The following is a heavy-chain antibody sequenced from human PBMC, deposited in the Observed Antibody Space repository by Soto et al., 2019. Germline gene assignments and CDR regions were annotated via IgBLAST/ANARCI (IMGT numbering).Heavy chain of an antibody. Sequence: SQTLSLTCAISGDSVSSNSAAWNWIRQSPSRGLEWLGRTYYRSKWYNDYAVSVKNRITINPDTSKNQFSLQLNSVTPEDTAVYYCASHYYCGGECYDAFDIWGQGTMVTVSS. D-gene: IGHD2-21*01. CDR2: TYYRSKWYN. V-gene: IGHV6-1*01. J-gene: IGHJ3*02. CDR1: GDSVSSNSAA. CDR3: ASHYYCGGECYDAFDI.